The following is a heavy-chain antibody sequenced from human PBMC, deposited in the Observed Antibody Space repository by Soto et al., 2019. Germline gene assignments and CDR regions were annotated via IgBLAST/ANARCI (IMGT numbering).Heavy chain of an antibody. J-gene: IGHJ6*02. CDR1: GFTFDDYA. V-gene: IGHV3-9*01. Sequence: PGGSLRLSCAASGFTFDDYAMHWVRQAPGKGLEWVSGISWNSGSIGYADSVKGRFTISRDNAKNSLYLQMNSLRAEDTALYYCAKNSRIVFVGYYGMDVWGQGTTVTVSS. CDR2: ISWNSGSI. D-gene: IGHD1-26*01. CDR3: AKNSRIVFVGYYGMDV.